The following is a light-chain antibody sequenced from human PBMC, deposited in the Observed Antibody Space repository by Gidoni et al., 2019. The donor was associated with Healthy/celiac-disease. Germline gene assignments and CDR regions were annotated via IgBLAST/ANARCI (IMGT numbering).Light chain of an antibody. CDR3: QQYNSYSIT. Sequence: DIQMTQSPSTLSASVGARVTITCRASQSISSWLAWYQQKPGKAPKLLIYKASSLESGVPSRFSGSGSGTEFTLTISSLQPDDFATYYCQQYNSYSITFGPXTKVDIK. J-gene: IGKJ3*01. V-gene: IGKV1-5*03. CDR2: KAS. CDR1: QSISSW.